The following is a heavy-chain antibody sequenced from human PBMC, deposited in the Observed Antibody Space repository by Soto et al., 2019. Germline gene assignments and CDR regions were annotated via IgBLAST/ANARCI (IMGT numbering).Heavy chain of an antibody. CDR2: IYSGGST. CDR1: GFTVSSSY. J-gene: IGHJ4*02. CDR3: ARGVPITPGTFDY. D-gene: IGHD5-12*01. V-gene: IGHV3-53*01. Sequence: GGSLRVSCAASGFTVSSSYMSWVRQAPGKGLEWVSIIYSGGSTFYADSVEGRFTISRDTSKNTLYLQMNSLRAEDTAVYYCARGVPITPGTFDYRGQGTLVTVSS.